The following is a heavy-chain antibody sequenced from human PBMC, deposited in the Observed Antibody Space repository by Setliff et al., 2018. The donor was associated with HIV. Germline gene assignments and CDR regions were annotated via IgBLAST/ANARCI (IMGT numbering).Heavy chain of an antibody. D-gene: IGHD3-3*01. CDR3: ARVGDYNFWSGYKYNYYYGMDV. CDR2: ISGGGGKT. Sequence: GSLRLSCAASGFTLSSYAMTWVRQAPGKGLEWVSAISGGGGKTDYADSVKGRFTISRDNSKNTLYLQMNSLRAEDTAVYYCARVGDYNFWSGYKYNYYYGMDVWGQGTTVTVSS. J-gene: IGHJ6*02. CDR1: GFTLSSYA. V-gene: IGHV3-23*01.